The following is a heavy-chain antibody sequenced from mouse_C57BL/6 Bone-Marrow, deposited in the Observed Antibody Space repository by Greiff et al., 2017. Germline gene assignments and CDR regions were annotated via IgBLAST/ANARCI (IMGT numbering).Heavy chain of an antibody. J-gene: IGHJ2*01. Sequence: QVQLQQPGAELVMPGASVKLSCKASGYTFTSYWMHWVKQRPGQGLEWIGEIAPSDSYTNYNQKFKGKSTLTVDKSSSTAYMQLSSLTSEDSAVYYCARRHYGSSYRGFFDYWGQGTTLTVSS. D-gene: IGHD1-1*01. CDR1: GYTFTSYW. CDR3: ARRHYGSSYRGFFDY. V-gene: IGHV1-69*01. CDR2: IAPSDSYT.